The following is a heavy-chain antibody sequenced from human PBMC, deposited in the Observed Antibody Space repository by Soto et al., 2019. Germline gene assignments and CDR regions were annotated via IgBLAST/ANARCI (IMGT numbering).Heavy chain of an antibody. D-gene: IGHD1-26*01. CDR1: GGTFSSYA. CDR3: GRAHTGSYYRLFEY. J-gene: IGHJ4*02. Sequence: ASVKVSCKASGGTFSSYAISWVRQAPGQGLEWLGGIIPIFGTANYAQKFQGRVTITADASTSTAYMELSSLRSEDTAVYYRGRAHTGSYYRLFEYWPQRTLVTVSS. V-gene: IGHV1-69*13. CDR2: IIPIFGTA.